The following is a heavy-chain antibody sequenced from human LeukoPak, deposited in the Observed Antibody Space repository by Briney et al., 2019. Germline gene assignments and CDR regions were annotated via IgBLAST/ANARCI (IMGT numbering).Heavy chain of an antibody. CDR3: ARLGWELLRAFDI. J-gene: IGHJ3*02. D-gene: IGHD1-26*01. CDR2: IYPGDSDT. CDR1: GYSFTSYW. V-gene: IGHV5-51*01. Sequence: GESLKISCKGSGYSFTSYWIGWVRQMPGKGLECMGIIYPGDSDTRYSPSFQGQVTISADKSISTAYLQWSSLKASDTAMYYCARLGWELLRAFDIWGQGTMVTVSS.